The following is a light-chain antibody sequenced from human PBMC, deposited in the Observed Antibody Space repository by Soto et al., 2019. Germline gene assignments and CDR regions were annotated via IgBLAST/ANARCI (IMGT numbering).Light chain of an antibody. V-gene: IGKV2-28*01. Sequence: DIVMTQSPLSLPVTPGEPASISCRSSQSLLHSNGYNYLDWYLQKPGQSPQLLIYLGSNRASGVPDRFRGSGSGTDFTLKISRVDAADVGVYYCVQALQTPAFGQGTKVEIK. CDR1: QSLLHSNGYNY. CDR3: VQALQTPA. J-gene: IGKJ1*01. CDR2: LGS.